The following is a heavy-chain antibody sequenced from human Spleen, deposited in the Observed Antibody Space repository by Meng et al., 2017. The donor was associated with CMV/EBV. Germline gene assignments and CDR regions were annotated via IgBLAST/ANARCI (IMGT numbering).Heavy chain of an antibody. Sequence: GESLKISCAASGFTFSSYSMNWVRQAPGKGLEWVSSISSSSSYIYYADSVKGRFTISRDNAKSSLYLQMNSLRAEDTAVYYCLAVAEVTWDYYYGMDVWGQGTTVTVSS. CDR2: ISSSSSYI. V-gene: IGHV3-21*01. CDR1: GFTFSSYS. CDR3: LAVAEVTWDYYYGMDV. D-gene: IGHD6-19*01. J-gene: IGHJ6*02.